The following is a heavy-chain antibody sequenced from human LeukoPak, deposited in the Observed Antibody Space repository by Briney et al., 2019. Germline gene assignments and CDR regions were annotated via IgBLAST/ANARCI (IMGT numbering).Heavy chain of an antibody. CDR2: IYYSGST. CDR1: GGSISSYY. D-gene: IGHD1-26*01. Sequence: SETLSLTCTVSGGSISSYYWSWIRQPPGKGLEWIGYIYYSGSTNYNPSLKSRVTISVDTSKNQFSLKLSSVTAADTAVYYCARHAVVGATELDYWGQGTLVTVSS. V-gene: IGHV4-59*08. J-gene: IGHJ4*02. CDR3: ARHAVVGATELDY.